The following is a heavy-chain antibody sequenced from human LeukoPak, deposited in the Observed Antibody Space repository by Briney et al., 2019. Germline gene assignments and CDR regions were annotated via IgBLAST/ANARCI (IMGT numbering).Heavy chain of an antibody. V-gene: IGHV4-61*02. D-gene: IGHD4-17*01. CDR2: IYTSGST. CDR1: GGSISSGSYY. CDR3: ATSYDYGDYFHFGY. J-gene: IGHJ4*02. Sequence: SETLSLTCTVSGGSISSGSYYWSWIRQPAGKGLEWIGRIYTSGSTNYNPSLKSRVTISVDTSKNQFSLKLSSVTAADTAVYYCATSYDYGDYFHFGYWGQGTLVTVSS.